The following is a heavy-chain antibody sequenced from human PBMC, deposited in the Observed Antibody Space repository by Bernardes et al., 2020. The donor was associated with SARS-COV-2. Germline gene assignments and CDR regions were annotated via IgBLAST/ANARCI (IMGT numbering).Heavy chain of an antibody. V-gene: IGHV3-9*01. J-gene: IGHJ4*02. D-gene: IGHD5-18*01. CDR1: GFTIDDSA. CDR2: ISWNSGSI. Sequence: SLFLSCAASGFTIDDSAMHWVRQAPGPGLAWVSGISWNSGSIGYADSVKGRFTISRDNAKNSLYLQMNSLRAEDTALYYCAKDSVGWDTAMVVWGQGTLVTGSS. CDR3: AKDSVGWDTAMVV.